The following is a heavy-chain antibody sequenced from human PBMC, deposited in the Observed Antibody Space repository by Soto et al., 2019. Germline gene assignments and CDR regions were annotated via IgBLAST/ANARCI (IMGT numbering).Heavy chain of an antibody. D-gene: IGHD6-19*01. Sequence: GASVKVSCKASGGTFSGYAISWVRQAPGQGLEWMGGIIPIFGTANYAQKFQGRVTITADESTSTAYMELSSLRSEDTAVYYCARELWGSGWYAQIYYYYYGMDVWGQGTTVTVSS. J-gene: IGHJ6*02. V-gene: IGHV1-69*13. CDR1: GGTFSGYA. CDR3: ARELWGSGWYAQIYYYYYGMDV. CDR2: IIPIFGTA.